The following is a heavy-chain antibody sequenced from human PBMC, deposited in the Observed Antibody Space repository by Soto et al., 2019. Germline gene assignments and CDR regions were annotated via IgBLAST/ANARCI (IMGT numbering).Heavy chain of an antibody. Sequence: SETLSLTCTVSGGSISSSYWSWIRQPPGKGLEWIGYIYYSGSTNYNPSLKSRVTISVDTSKNQFSLKLSSVTAADTAVYYCAREVVEPAAMGNHYYYMDVWGKGTTVTVSS. CDR2: IYYSGST. D-gene: IGHD2-2*01. V-gene: IGHV4-59*12. CDR1: GGSISSSY. CDR3: AREVVEPAAMGNHYYYMDV. J-gene: IGHJ6*03.